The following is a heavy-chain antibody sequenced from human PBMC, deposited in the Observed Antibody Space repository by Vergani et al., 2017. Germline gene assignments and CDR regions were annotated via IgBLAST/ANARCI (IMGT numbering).Heavy chain of an antibody. CDR2: ISAYNGNT. CDR1: GYTFTSYG. D-gene: IGHD3-16*01. V-gene: IGHV1-18*01. CDR3: ARDGGRVSKVPYWFDP. J-gene: IGHJ5*02. Sequence: QVQLVQSGAEVKKPGASVKVSCKASGYTFTSYGISWVRQAPGQGLEWMGWISAYNGNTNYTQKLQGRVTMTTDTSTSTAYKELRSLRSDDTAVYYCARDGGRVSKVPYWFDPWGEGTLVTVSS.